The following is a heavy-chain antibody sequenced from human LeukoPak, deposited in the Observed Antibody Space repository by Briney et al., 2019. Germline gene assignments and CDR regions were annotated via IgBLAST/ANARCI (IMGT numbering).Heavy chain of an antibody. CDR1: GALISSGGYY. J-gene: IGHJ4*02. D-gene: IGHD2-8*01. V-gene: IGHV4-31*03. CDR3: ARNNGVDFDY. Sequence: SETLSLTCTVSGALISSGGYYWSWIRQHPGKGLEWIGYIDDSGRTYYNPPLKSRITISVDTSKNHFSLNLNSVTAADTAVYFCARNNGVDFDYWGQGTLVPVSS. CDR2: IDDSGRT.